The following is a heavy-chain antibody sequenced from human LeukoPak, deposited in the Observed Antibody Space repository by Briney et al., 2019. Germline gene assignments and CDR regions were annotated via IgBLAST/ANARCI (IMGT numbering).Heavy chain of an antibody. CDR1: GFTFSSYG. D-gene: IGHD3/OR15-3a*01. CDR2: LYSGGTT. CDR3: ARTVDWTPGS. Sequence: GGSLRLSCAASGFTFSSYGMNWVRQAPGKGLEWVSILYSGGTTYYADSVKGRFTISRDNSKNTLYLQMNSLRAEDTAVYYCARTVDWTPGSWGQGTMVTVSS. J-gene: IGHJ3*01. V-gene: IGHV3-66*01.